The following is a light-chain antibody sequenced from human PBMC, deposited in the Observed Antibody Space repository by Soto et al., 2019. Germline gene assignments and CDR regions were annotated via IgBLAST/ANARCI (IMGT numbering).Light chain of an antibody. Sequence: VMTQSPVALSTAPGGNHTLSSGASQRVDNNVAWYQQKPGQAPRLLIYGASTRATGIPARFSGSGSGTEFTPTISSLEPEDFAVYDCHQRSNWPITFGQGTRLEIK. V-gene: IGKV3-15*01. CDR2: GAS. CDR3: HQRSNWPIT. J-gene: IGKJ5*01. CDR1: QRVDNN.